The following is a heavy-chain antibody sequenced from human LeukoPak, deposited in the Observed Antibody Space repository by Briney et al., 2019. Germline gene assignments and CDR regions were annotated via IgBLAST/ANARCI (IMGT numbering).Heavy chain of an antibody. D-gene: IGHD3-22*01. CDR3: ARGLTAYYDKSGDDH. CDR2: IYYSGIT. J-gene: IGHJ4*02. CDR1: GGSISTYY. V-gene: IGHV4-59*01. Sequence: PSETLSLTCTVSGGSISTYYWSWIRQPPGKGLEWIGYIYYSGITNYNPSLKSRVTISVDTSKNQFSLKLSSVTAADTAVYYCARGLTAYYDKSGDDHWGQGTLVTVSP.